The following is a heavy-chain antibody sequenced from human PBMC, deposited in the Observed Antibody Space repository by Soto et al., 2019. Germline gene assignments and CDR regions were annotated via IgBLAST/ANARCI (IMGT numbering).Heavy chain of an antibody. Sequence: VGSLRLSCAASGFTFSSYAMNWVRQAPGKGLEWVALISHDGINKYYADSVRGRFTISRDSSTNTLYLQMNSLRAADTAVYYCGRCTSTSCHLGSDYWGQGTLVTVS. CDR2: ISHDGINK. J-gene: IGHJ4*02. D-gene: IGHD2-2*01. CDR3: GRCTSTSCHLGSDY. CDR1: GFTFSSYA. V-gene: IGHV3-30-3*01.